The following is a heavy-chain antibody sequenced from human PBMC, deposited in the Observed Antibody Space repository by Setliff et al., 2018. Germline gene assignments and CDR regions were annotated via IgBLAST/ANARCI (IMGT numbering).Heavy chain of an antibody. D-gene: IGHD6-19*01. V-gene: IGHV4-39*07. J-gene: IGHJ4*02. CDR1: GGSISTSDYY. Sequence: PSETRSLTCTVSGGSISTSDYYWGWIRQPPGKRLECMGGMDDSESTTYNPSLKSRVTMSVDTSKNQFSLKRSSVTAADTAVYYCARVTVAGTDYWGQGTLVTVSS. CDR3: ARVTVAGTDY. CDR2: MDDSEST.